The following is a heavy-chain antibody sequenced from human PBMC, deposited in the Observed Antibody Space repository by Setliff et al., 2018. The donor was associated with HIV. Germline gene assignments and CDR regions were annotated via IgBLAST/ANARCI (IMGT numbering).Heavy chain of an antibody. V-gene: IGHV3-72*01. D-gene: IGHD5-12*01. Sequence: GGSLRLSCAASGVAISNYYMDWVRQAPGKGLEWVGRIRDKANSYTTEYAASVRGRFTISRHDSEISMYLQMNSLDTEDTAVYFCARGPRDGYNSGLDFWGQGALVTVSS. CDR1: GVAISNYY. J-gene: IGHJ4*02. CDR3: ARGPRDGYNSGLDF. CDR2: IRDKANSYTT.